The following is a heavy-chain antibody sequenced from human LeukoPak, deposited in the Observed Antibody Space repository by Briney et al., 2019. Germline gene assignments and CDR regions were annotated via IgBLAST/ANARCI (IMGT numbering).Heavy chain of an antibody. Sequence: SETLSLTCAVYGGSFSGYYWSWIRQPPGKGLEWMVEINHSGSTNYNPSLKSRGTISVDTSKNQFSLKLSSVTAADTAVYYCARGKGGYYYYYGMDVWGQGTTVTVSS. J-gene: IGHJ6*02. CDR3: ARGKGGYYYYYGMDV. CDR2: INHSGST. V-gene: IGHV4-34*01. CDR1: GGSFSGYY.